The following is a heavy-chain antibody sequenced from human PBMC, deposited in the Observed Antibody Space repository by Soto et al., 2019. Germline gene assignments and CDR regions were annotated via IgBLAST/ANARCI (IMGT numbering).Heavy chain of an antibody. Sequence: SETLSLTCTVSGGSINSGGYYWSWIRQHPGKGLEWIGYIFYSGTTYYNPSLKSRVTISVDTSKNQFSLRLSSVTAADTAVYYCASAYDILTGYYNVPNWFAPWGQGTLVPGAS. D-gene: IGHD3-9*01. V-gene: IGHV4-31*03. CDR1: GGSINSGGYY. J-gene: IGHJ5*02. CDR3: ASAYDILTGYYNVPNWFAP. CDR2: IFYSGTT.